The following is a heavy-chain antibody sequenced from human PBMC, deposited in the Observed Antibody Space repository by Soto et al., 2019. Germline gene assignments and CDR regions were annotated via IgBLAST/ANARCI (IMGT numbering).Heavy chain of an antibody. CDR3: ARSPILWFGELLYSNWFDP. CDR1: GXTFASYG. CDR2: ISAYNGNT. Sequence: ASVKVSCKASGXTFASYGISWVRQAPGQGLEWMGWISAYNGNTNYAQKLQGRVTMTTDTSTSTAYMELRSLRSDDTAVYYCARSPILWFGELLYSNWFDPWGQGTLVTVSS. V-gene: IGHV1-18*01. D-gene: IGHD3-10*01. J-gene: IGHJ5*02.